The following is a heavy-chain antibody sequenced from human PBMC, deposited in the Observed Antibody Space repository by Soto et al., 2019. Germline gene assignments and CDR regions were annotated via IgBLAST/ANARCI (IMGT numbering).Heavy chain of an antibody. CDR3: ATSLNPGSVTPSYYAMDV. CDR1: GGSFTNFI. Sequence: QVQLVQSGAEVKKPGSSVKVSCKASGGSFTNFIVTWVRQAPGQGLEWMGRIIPVLDVEYYAQKFQGRLTITAAKSTHTAYMALSSLSSEDTAVYYCATSLNPGSVTPSYYAMDVWGLGTTVTVSS. D-gene: IGHD2-15*01. CDR2: IIPVLDVE. V-gene: IGHV1-69*02. J-gene: IGHJ6*02.